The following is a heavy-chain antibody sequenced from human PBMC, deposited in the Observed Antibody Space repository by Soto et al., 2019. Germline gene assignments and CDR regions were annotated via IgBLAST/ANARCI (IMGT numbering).Heavy chain of an antibody. Sequence: QVQLVQSGTEVKKPGSSVKVSCKASEGTFTTSGISWVRQAPGQGLEWMGAIIPIFGIVNYAQKLQGRVTITADKSTNTAYMEPTSLTSEDTAVYYCARDPTTVTTTAFDIWGQGTMVTVSS. CDR1: EGTFTTSG. CDR2: IIPIFGIV. V-gene: IGHV1-69*17. CDR3: ARDPTTVTTTAFDI. J-gene: IGHJ3*02. D-gene: IGHD4-17*01.